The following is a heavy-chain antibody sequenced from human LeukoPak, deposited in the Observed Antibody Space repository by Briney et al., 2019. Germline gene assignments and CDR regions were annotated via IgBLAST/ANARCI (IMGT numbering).Heavy chain of an antibody. V-gene: IGHV7-4-1*02. Sequence: ASVKVSCKASGYTFTSYAMNWVRQAPGQGLEWMGWINTNTKNPTYAQGFTGRFVFSLDTSVSTAYLQISSLKAEDTAVYYCARDDATAIGYYFDYWGQGTLVTVSS. J-gene: IGHJ4*02. CDR3: ARDDATAIGYYFDY. D-gene: IGHD5-18*01. CDR1: GYTFTSYA. CDR2: INTNTKNP.